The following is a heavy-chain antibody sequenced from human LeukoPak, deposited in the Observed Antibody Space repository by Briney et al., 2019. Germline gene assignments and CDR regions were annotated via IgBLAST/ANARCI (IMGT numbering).Heavy chain of an antibody. Sequence: PSETLSLTCTVSYGSISSGGYYWSWIRQPAGKGLEWIGRIYTSGNTNYNPSLKSRVTMSVDTSKNQFSLKLSSMTAADTAVYYCARAAQYSSGWYIDYWGQGTLVTVSS. J-gene: IGHJ4*02. V-gene: IGHV4-61*02. CDR3: ARAAQYSSGWYIDY. CDR2: IYTSGNT. D-gene: IGHD6-19*01. CDR1: YGSISSGGYY.